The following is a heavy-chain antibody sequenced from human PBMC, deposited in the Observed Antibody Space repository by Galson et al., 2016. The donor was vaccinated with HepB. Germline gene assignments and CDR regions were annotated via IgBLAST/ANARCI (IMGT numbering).Heavy chain of an antibody. D-gene: IGHD3-9*01. V-gene: IGHV5-51*01. CDR1: GYRFNSYW. CDR3: ARVGYDDFTGYYRPPDY. Sequence: KGSGYRFNSYWIAWVRQMPGKGLEWMGVIYLGDSDTRYSPSFQGQVTISADKSISTAYLQWSSLRASDNAIYYCARVGYDDFTGYYRPPDYWGQGTLVTVST. J-gene: IGHJ4*02. CDR2: IYLGDSDT.